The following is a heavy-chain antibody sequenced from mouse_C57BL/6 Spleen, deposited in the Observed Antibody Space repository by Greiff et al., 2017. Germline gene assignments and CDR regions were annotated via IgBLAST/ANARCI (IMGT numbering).Heavy chain of an antibody. V-gene: IGHV5-17*01. CDR1: GFTFSDYG. CDR2: ISRGSSTN. Sequence: EVQVVESGGGLVKPGGSLKLSCAASGFTFSDYGMHWVRQAPEKGLEWVAYISRGSSTNYYADTVKGRFTSSRDNAKNTLYLQMTSLRSEDTAMYYCARKTTVVGGAMDYWGQGTSVTVSS. CDR3: ARKTTVVGGAMDY. J-gene: IGHJ4*01. D-gene: IGHD1-1*01.